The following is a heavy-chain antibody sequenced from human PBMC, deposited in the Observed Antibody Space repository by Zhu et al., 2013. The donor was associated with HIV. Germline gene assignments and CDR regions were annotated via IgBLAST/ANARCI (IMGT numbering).Heavy chain of an antibody. J-gene: IGHJ4*02. CDR1: GYTFTGYY. CDR2: ISPNSGGT. CDR3: AREVRGSGSYSFDY. Sequence: QVQLVQSGAEVKKPGASVRVSCKASGYTFTGYYMHWVRQAPGQGLEWMGWISPNSGGTNYAQKFQGRVTMTRDTSTNRVNMELSSLTSEDTAVYYCAREVRGSGSYSFDYWGQGTLVTVSS. D-gene: IGHD3-10*01. V-gene: IGHV1-2*02.